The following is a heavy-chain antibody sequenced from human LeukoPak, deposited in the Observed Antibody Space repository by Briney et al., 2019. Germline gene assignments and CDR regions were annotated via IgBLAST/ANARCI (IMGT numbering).Heavy chain of an antibody. CDR2: IYYSENT. J-gene: IGHJ6*02. Sequence: SETLSLTCTVSGVSISTYFWSWIRQPPGKGLEWIGYIYYSENTNYNPSLKSRVTISVDTSKNQFSLKLSSVTAADTAVYYCARLRVPDYYAMDVWGRGATVTVSS. CDR1: GVSISTYF. CDR3: ARLRVPDYYAMDV. V-gene: IGHV4-59*01.